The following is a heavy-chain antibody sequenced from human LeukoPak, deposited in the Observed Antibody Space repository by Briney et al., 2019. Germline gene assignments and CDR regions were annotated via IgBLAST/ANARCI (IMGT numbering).Heavy chain of an antibody. J-gene: IGHJ3*02. CDR3: ARDYYDSTEYAFDI. D-gene: IGHD3-22*01. CDR1: GFTFSSYA. CDR2: ISGNGGST. Sequence: GGSLRLSCAASGFTFSSYAMSWVRQAPGKGLEWVSAISGNGGSTYYADSVKGRFTISRDNSKNTLYLQMNSLRAEDTAVYYCARDYYDSTEYAFDIWGQGTMVTVSS. V-gene: IGHV3-23*01.